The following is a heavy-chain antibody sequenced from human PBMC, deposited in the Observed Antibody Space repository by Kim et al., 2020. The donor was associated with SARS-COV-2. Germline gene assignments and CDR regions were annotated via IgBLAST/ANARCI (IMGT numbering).Heavy chain of an antibody. V-gene: IGHV3-21*01. D-gene: IGHD4-17*01. Sequence: GGSLRLSCAASGFIFSSYTMNWVRQAPGKGLEWVSSISSSSSYIYYADSVKGRFTVSRDDAEKSLYLQINSLRAEDTAVYYCARTKEEGDGGRYFDFW. CDR2: ISSSSSYI. J-gene: IGHJ4*01. CDR3: ARTKEEGDGGRYFDF. CDR1: GFIFSSYT.